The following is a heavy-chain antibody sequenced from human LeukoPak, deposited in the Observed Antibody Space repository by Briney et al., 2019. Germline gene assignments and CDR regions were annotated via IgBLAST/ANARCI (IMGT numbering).Heavy chain of an antibody. CDR1: GGSISSYF. J-gene: IGHJ4*02. Sequence: SETLSLTCTVSGGSISSYFWNWIRQRPGKGLEWIGCLYNSGITNYNPSLKSRVTISVDASKNQFSLNLSSVTAADTAVYYCARAAAGTIYWGQGTLVTVSS. CDR3: ARAAAGTIY. V-gene: IGHV4-59*12. CDR2: LYNSGIT. D-gene: IGHD6-13*01.